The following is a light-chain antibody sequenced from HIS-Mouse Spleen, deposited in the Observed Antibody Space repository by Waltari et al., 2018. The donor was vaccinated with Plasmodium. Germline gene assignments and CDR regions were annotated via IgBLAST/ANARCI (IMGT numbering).Light chain of an antibody. CDR3: YSTDSSGNHRV. Sequence: SYELTQPPSVSVSPGQTARITCSGDALPKKYAYWYQQKSGQAPVLVIYEDSKRPSGIPERFSGSRSGTMATVTISGAQVEDEADYYGYSTDSSGNHRVFGGGTKLTVL. CDR2: EDS. J-gene: IGLJ3*02. V-gene: IGLV3-10*01. CDR1: ALPKKY.